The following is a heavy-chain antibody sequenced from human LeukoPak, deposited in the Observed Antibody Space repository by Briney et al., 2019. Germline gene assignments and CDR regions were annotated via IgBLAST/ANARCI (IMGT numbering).Heavy chain of an antibody. CDR2: INHSGST. Sequence: SETLSLTCTVSGGSISSSSYYWGWIRQPPGKGLEWIGEINHSGSTNYNPSLKSRVTISVDTSKNQFSLKLSSVTAADTAVYYCARKVTPDYWGQGTLVTVSS. CDR1: GGSISSSSYY. J-gene: IGHJ4*02. CDR3: ARKVTPDY. D-gene: IGHD2-21*02. V-gene: IGHV4-39*07.